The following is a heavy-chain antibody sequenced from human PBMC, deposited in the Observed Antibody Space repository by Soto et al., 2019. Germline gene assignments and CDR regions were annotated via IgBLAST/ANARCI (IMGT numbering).Heavy chain of an antibody. D-gene: IGHD6-19*01. J-gene: IGHJ6*02. CDR1: GYSFTTYW. CDR2: IYPGDSDT. CDR3: ARSRRGAYSSGWYSPSGYYNYGIDV. Sequence: EVQLVQSGAEMKKPGESLKISCKASGYSFTTYWIGWVRQMPGKGLGWMGIIYPGDSDTKYSPSLQGQVSISADTSISTAYLQWTSLKASDTAMYYCARSRRGAYSSGWYSPSGYYNYGIDVWGQGTKVTVSS. V-gene: IGHV5-51*01.